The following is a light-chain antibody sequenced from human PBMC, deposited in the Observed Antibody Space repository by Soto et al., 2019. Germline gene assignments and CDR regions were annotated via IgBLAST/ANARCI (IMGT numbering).Light chain of an antibody. Sequence: EIVMTQSPATLSVSPGERATLSCRASQSVNNNLAWYQQKPGQAPRHLIYGASTRATGVAARFSGSGSGTDFTLTISSLQSEDFAVYYCQQYTNRPPLYTFGQGTKLEIK. CDR3: QQYTNRPPLYT. CDR1: QSVNNN. J-gene: IGKJ2*01. CDR2: GAS. V-gene: IGKV3-15*01.